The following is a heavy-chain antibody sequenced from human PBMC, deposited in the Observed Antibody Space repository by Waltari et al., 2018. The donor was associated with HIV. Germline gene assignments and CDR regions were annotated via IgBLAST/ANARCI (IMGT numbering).Heavy chain of an antibody. CDR1: GGSIDTSSYY. J-gene: IGHJ4*02. CDR3: ARDPGRAAALDS. V-gene: IGHV4-39*07. D-gene: IGHD3-10*01. Sequence: QLQLQESGPGLLKPSETLSLTCTVSGGSIDTSSYYWGWVRQPPGKGLEYIGNIYYDGSTSYNAPLKSRVTISIDTSKNQFSLKLTSVTAADTAVYYCARDPGRAAALDSWGQGTLVTVSS. CDR2: IYYDGST.